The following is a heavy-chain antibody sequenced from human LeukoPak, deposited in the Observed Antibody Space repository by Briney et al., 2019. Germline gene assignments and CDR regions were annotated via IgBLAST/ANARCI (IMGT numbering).Heavy chain of an antibody. V-gene: IGHV4-4*02. CDR2: IYHSGST. CDR1: GGSISSSNW. CDR3: ARGVGSGYTDD. Sequence: PSETLSLTCAVSGGSISSSNWWSWVRQPPGKGLEWIGEIYHSGSTNYNPSLKSRVTISVDTSKNQFSLKLSSVTAADTAVYYCARGVGSGYTDDWGQGTLVTVSS. J-gene: IGHJ4*02. D-gene: IGHD3-22*01.